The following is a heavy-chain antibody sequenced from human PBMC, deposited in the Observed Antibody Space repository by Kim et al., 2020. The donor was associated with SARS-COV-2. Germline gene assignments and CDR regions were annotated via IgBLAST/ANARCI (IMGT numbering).Heavy chain of an antibody. V-gene: IGHV3-30-3*01. CDR3: ARDGRLWGSYRYLDY. CDR2: ISYDGSNK. D-gene: IGHD3-16*02. CDR1: GFTFSSYA. J-gene: IGHJ4*01. Sequence: GGSLRLSCAASGFTFSSYAMHWVRQAPGKGLEWVAVISYDGSNKYYADSVKGRFTISRDNSKNTLYLQMNSLRAEDTAVYYCARDGRLWGSYRYLDYWG.